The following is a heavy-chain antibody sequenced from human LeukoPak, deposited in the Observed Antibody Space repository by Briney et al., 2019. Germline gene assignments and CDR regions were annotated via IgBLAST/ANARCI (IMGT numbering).Heavy chain of an antibody. Sequence: GGSLRLSCAASGFTFSGYWMSWVRQAPGKGLEWVANIKQDGSEKYYVDSVKGRFTISRDNAKNSLYLQMNSLRAEDTAVYYCAREGPWDIVVVPAATGPVYYYYYGMDVWGQGTTVTVSS. CDR3: AREGPWDIVVVPAATGPVYYYYYGMDV. V-gene: IGHV3-7*01. CDR1: GFTFSGYW. J-gene: IGHJ6*02. D-gene: IGHD2-2*01. CDR2: IKQDGSEK.